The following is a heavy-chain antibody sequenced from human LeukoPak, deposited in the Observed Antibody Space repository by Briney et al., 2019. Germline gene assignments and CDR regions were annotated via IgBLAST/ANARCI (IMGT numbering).Heavy chain of an antibody. CDR3: TKVGLSGLFDY. V-gene: IGHV4-61*01. Sequence: SETLSLTCTVSGGSVSSGSYYWSWIRQPPGKGLEWIGYIYYDGSTDYNPSLKSRVTMSIDTSRSQFSLKLNSVTAADTAVYYCTKVGLSGLFDYWGQGALVTVSS. CDR1: GGSVSSGSYY. D-gene: IGHD3-10*01. CDR2: IYYDGST. J-gene: IGHJ4*02.